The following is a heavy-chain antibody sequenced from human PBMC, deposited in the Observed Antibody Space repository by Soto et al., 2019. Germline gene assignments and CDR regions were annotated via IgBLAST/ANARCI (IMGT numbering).Heavy chain of an antibody. CDR3: ARRERYYGSPGWFDP. D-gene: IGHD3-10*01. J-gene: IGHJ5*01. Sequence: TLSLTCSVSGASINNFAYYWGWIRQPPGKGLEWIGTVYYNENTYYNPSLRSRVAISVDTAKNQFSLNLRSVTAADTAVYFCARRERYYGSPGWFDPWGQGTLVTVSS. CDR1: GASINNFAYY. V-gene: IGHV4-39*01. CDR2: VYYNENT.